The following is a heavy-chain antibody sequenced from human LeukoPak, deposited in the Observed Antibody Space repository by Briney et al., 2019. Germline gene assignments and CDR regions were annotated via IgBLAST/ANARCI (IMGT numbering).Heavy chain of an antibody. Sequence: ASVTVSCKASGYTFTNDNINWVRQATGQGLEWMGWIGSLNGNTDCAQNLQGRVAMTTDTSTSTAYMELTSLRSDDTAVYYCARGIYGDYWGQGTLVTVSS. V-gene: IGHV1-18*01. CDR1: GYTFTNDN. J-gene: IGHJ4*02. CDR3: ARGIYGDY. D-gene: IGHD3-16*01. CDR2: IGSLNGNT.